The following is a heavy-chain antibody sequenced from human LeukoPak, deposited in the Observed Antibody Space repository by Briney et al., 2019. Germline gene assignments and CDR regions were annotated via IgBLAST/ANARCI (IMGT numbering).Heavy chain of an antibody. V-gene: IGHV3-21*01. Sequence: PGGSLRLSCAASGFTFSSYSMNWVRQAPGKGLEWVSSISSSSSYIYYADSVKGRFTISRDNAKNSLYLQMNSLRDEDTAVYYCARGGPSSGNDAFDIWGQGTMVTVSS. CDR2: ISSSSSYI. CDR1: GFTFSSYS. J-gene: IGHJ3*02. D-gene: IGHD3-22*01. CDR3: ARGGPSSGNDAFDI.